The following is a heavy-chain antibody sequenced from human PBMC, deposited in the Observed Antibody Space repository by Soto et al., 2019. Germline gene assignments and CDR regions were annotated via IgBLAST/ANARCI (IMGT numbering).Heavy chain of an antibody. D-gene: IGHD2-8*02. V-gene: IGHV5-10-1*01. J-gene: IGHJ6*02. CDR1: GYSFTSYW. CDR3: AILAKEGSYNNYGMDV. Sequence: PGESLKISCKGSGYSFTSYWISWVRQMPGKGLEWMGRIDLSDSYTNYSPSFQGHVTISADKSISTAYLQLSRLKASDTAMSYCAILAKEGSYNNYGMDVWGQRTTV. CDR2: IDLSDSYT.